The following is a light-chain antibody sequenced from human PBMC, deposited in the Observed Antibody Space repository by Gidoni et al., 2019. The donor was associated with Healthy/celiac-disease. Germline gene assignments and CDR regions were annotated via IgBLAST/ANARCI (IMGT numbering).Light chain of an antibody. J-gene: IGKJ2*01. V-gene: IGKV1-5*03. CDR2: RAS. CDR3: QQYNSYHT. Sequence: DIEMTQSPSTLSASLGDRVTIICRASQCISSWLAWYQQKPGKSSKLLIYRASSLESGVPSRFSGSGSGTGFALTIDSLQHDDFATYYCQQYNSYHTFSQGTKLEIK. CDR1: QCISSW.